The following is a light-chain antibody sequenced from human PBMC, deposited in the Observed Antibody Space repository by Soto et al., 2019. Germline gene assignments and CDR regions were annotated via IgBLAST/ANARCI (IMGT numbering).Light chain of an antibody. CDR2: GAS. CDR1: QGINNF. J-gene: IGKJ4*01. Sequence: DIQMTQSPSSLSASVGDTVTITCRASQGINNFLAWFQQKPGKAPKSLIYGASTLQSGVPSNFSGSGSDTDFPLTISSLQPEDSATYFCQQYHTFPVTFGGGTKVEIK. V-gene: IGKV1-16*02. CDR3: QQYHTFPVT.